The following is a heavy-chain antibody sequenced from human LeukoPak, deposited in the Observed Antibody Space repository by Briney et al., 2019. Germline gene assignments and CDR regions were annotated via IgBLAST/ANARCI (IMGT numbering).Heavy chain of an antibody. CDR2: IYTSGST. J-gene: IGHJ4*02. Sequence: SQTLSLTCTVSGGSISSGSYYWSWIRQPAGKGLEWIGRIYTSGSTNYNPSLKSRVTMSVDTSKNQFSLKLSSVTAADTAVYYCARDVVAAAGTWDYWGQGTLVTVSS. CDR3: ARDVVAAAGTWDY. CDR1: GGSISSGSYY. V-gene: IGHV4-61*02. D-gene: IGHD6-13*01.